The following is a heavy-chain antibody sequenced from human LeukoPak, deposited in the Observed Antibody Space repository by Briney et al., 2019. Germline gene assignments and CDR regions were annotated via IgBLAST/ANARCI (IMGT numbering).Heavy chain of an antibody. V-gene: IGHV1-46*01. CDR1: GFTFTNYY. CDR2: INPSGSST. CDR3: AKEESGGYFDY. Sequence: PRASVKVSCKASGFTFTNYYMHWVRQAPGQGLEWMGLINPSGSSTNYAQKFRGRVTMTRDTSTTTVYMELSSLRSEDTAVYYCAKEESGGYFDYGGQGTLVTVPS. J-gene: IGHJ4*02. D-gene: IGHD2-8*02.